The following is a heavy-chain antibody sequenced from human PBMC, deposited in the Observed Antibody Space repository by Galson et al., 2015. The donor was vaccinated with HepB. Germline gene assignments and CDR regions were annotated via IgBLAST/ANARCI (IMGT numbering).Heavy chain of an antibody. CDR2: IGSKAYGGTT. D-gene: IGHD6-19*01. CDR3: TRASSGWYLEYFQH. J-gene: IGHJ1*01. V-gene: IGHV3-49*03. CDR1: GFTFGDYA. Sequence: SLRLSCAASGFTFGDYAMSWFRQAPGKGLEWVGFIGSKAYGGTTEYAASVKGRFTISRDDSKSIAYLQMNSLKTEDTAVYYCTRASSGWYLEYFQHWGQGTLVTVSS.